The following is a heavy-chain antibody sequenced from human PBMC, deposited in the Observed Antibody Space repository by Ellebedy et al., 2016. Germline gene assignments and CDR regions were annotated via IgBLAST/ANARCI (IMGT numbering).Heavy chain of an antibody. V-gene: IGHV3-30*04. CDR2: LSYDGSNE. CDR3: AKDTSMDYYDSSGYYYPGY. Sequence: GGSLRLSCAASGFTFSSYAMHWVRQAPGKGLEWVAVLSYDGSNEYYADSVKGRFTISRDNSKNRLYLQMNSLRAEDTAVYYCAKDTSMDYYDSSGYYYPGYWGQGTLVTVSS. D-gene: IGHD3-22*01. CDR1: GFTFSSYA. J-gene: IGHJ4*02.